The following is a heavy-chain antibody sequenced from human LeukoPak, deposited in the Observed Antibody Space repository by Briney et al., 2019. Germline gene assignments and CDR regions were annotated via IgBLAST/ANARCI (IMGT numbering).Heavy chain of an antibody. V-gene: IGHV4-38-2*02. CDR2: IYHSGST. Sequence: PSETLSLTCTVSGGSISSYYWGWIRQPPGKGLEWIGIIYHSGSTYFNPSLKSRVTISVDTSKNQFSLKLTSVTAADTAVYYCARDVPTVQLWRTDAFDIWGQGTMVTVSS. J-gene: IGHJ3*02. CDR1: GGSISSYY. CDR3: ARDVPTVQLWRTDAFDI. D-gene: IGHD5-18*01.